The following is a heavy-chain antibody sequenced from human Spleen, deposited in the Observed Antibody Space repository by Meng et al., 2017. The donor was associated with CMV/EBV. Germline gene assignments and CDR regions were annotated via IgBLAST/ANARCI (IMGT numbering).Heavy chain of an antibody. Sequence: NVSCNASGYIFTNFSIHWVRQAPGQGLEWLGIINPSSGTTNYAQKFLARITMTRDTSTSTVYMELSSLRSEDTAIYYCALARAISPFWGQGTLVTVSS. J-gene: IGHJ4*02. CDR1: GYIFTNFS. CDR2: INPSSGTT. D-gene: IGHD1-26*01. CDR3: ALARAISPF. V-gene: IGHV1-46*01.